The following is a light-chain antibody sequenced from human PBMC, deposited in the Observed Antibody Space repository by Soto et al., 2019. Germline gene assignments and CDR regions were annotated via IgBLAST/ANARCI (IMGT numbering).Light chain of an antibody. V-gene: IGLV2-8*01. CDR2: EVT. Sequence: QSALPQPPSASGSLGQSVTISCTGTSSDVGGYNYVSWHQQHPGKAPKAMIYEVTKRPPGVPDRFSGSKSGNTASLTVSGLQAEDEADYYCSSFAGGGNPVLLGGGTKVTVL. CDR1: SSDVGGYNY. J-gene: IGLJ2*01. CDR3: SSFAGGGNPVL.